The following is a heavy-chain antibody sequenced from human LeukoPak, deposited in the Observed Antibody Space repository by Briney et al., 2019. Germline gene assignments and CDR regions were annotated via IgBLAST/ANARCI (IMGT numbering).Heavy chain of an antibody. Sequence: SETLSLTCAVYGGPFSGYFWCWIRQPPGKGLEWIGEINHSGSTNYNPSLKSRVTISVDTSKNQFSLKHSSVTAADTAVYYCAREVRYYGSGSYYYYYYYMDVWGKGTTVTVSS. J-gene: IGHJ6*03. V-gene: IGHV4-34*01. CDR2: INHSGST. D-gene: IGHD3-10*01. CDR1: GGPFSGYF. CDR3: AREVRYYGSGSYYYYYYYMDV.